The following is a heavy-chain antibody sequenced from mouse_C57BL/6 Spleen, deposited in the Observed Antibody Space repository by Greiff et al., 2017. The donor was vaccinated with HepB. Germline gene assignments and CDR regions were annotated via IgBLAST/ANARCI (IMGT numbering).Heavy chain of an antibody. V-gene: IGHV10-1*01. CDR3: VSSLYDYDGYFDV. Sequence: EVKLVESGGGLVQPKGSLKLSCAASGFSFNTYAMNWVRQAPGKGLEWVARIRSKSNNYATYYADSVKDRSTISRDDSESMLYLQMNNLKTEDTAMYYCVSSLYDYDGYFDVWGTGTTVTVSS. CDR1: GFSFNTYA. J-gene: IGHJ1*03. CDR2: IRSKSNNYAT. D-gene: IGHD2-4*01.